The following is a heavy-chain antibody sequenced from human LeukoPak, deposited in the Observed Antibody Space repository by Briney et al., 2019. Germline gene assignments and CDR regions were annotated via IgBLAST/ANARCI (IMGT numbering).Heavy chain of an antibody. CDR3: ARDKRYCGRTSCYDDYYFYFMVV. CDR2: INTDGIS. V-gene: IGHV3-74*01. Sequence: GGSLRLSCAASGFTFSSYWMHWVRQAPGKGLVWVSRINTDGISSYADPVKGRFTISRDNAKNTVYLQMKSLRAVDTAVYYCARDKRYCGRTSCYDDYYFYFMVVWGEGTTVTVSS. CDR1: GFTFSSYW. J-gene: IGHJ6*03. D-gene: IGHD2-2*01.